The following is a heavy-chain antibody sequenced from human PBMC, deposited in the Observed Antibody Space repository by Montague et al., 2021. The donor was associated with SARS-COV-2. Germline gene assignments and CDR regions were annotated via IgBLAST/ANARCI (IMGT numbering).Heavy chain of an antibody. CDR2: IYHSGST. D-gene: IGHD6-13*01. CDR1: GGSISSGNW. V-gene: IGHV4-4*02. J-gene: IGHJ1*01. Sequence: SETLSLTCAVSGGSISSGNWWSWVRPPPGKVLEWIGEIYHSGSTNYNPSPKSRVTISLDTSKNQFSLNLSSATAADTAVYYCARCFSSWTDWGQGTLVTVSS. CDR3: ARCFSSWTD.